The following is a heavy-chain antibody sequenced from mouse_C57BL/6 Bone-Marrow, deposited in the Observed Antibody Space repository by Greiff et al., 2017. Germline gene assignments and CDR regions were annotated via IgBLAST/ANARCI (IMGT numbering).Heavy chain of an antibody. CDR1: GYTFTSYW. V-gene: IGHV1-64*01. J-gene: IGHJ2*01. CDR2: IHPNSGST. Sequence: QVQLQQPGAELVKPGASVKLSCKASGYTFTSYWMHWVKQRPGQGLEWIGMIHPNSGSTNYNEKFKSKATLTVDKSSSTAYMQLSSLTSEDSAVYYCARGYYGSSDGDYWGQGTTLTVSS. D-gene: IGHD1-1*01. CDR3: ARGYYGSSDGDY.